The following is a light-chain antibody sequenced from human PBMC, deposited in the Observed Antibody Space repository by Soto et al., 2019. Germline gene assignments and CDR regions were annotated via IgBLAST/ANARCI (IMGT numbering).Light chain of an antibody. CDR3: QQFHAFST. CDR2: KTS. CDR1: QSVNRW. Sequence: DIQMPQSPSTLYASVGDRVTVTSRASQSVNRWLAWYQQKPGGAPKLLISKTSVLENGVSSRFSGSGFGTEFTLTISSLQPEYFATYYCQQFHAFSTFGPGTKVDIK. J-gene: IGKJ1*01. V-gene: IGKV1-5*03.